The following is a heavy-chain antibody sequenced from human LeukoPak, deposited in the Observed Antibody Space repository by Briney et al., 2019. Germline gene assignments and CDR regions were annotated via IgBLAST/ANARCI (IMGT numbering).Heavy chain of an antibody. J-gene: IGHJ4*02. CDR3: AVKAGYSSSRYYPPTYYFES. V-gene: IGHV4-34*01. CDR1: GGSFSGYY. Sequence: SETLSLTCGVHGGSFSGYYWTWIRQPPGKGLEWIGEMSHSVGTNYSPSLKSRVTVLVDTSKEEFSLKLKSVTAADTAVYYCAVKAGYSSSRYYPPTYYFESWGQGTLVTVSS. D-gene: IGHD6-13*01. CDR2: MSHSVGT.